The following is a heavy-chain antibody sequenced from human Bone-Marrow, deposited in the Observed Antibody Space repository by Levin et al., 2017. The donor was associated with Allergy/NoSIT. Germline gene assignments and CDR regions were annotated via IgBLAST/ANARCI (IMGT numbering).Heavy chain of an antibody. V-gene: IGHV3-23*01. D-gene: IGHD5-12*01. CDR3: AKVNSGYAHNSFDS. Sequence: PGGSLRLSCAASGFTFGSYAMSWVRQAPGKGLEWVSDVSSAGTTYYADSVKGRFTISRDNSRNTLYLQMNTLRAEDTAIYYCAKVNSGYAHNSFDSWGQGILVTVSS. CDR1: GFTFGSYA. CDR2: VSSAGTT. J-gene: IGHJ4*02.